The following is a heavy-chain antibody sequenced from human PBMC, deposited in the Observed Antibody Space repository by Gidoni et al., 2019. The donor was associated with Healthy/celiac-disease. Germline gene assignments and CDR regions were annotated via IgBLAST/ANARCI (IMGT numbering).Heavy chain of an antibody. CDR2: IYSGGST. CDR3: ARGQWELLPFDY. J-gene: IGHJ4*02. CDR1: GFTVSSNY. D-gene: IGHD1-26*01. Sequence: EVQLVESGGGLIKPGGSLRLSCAAPGFTVSSNYMIWVRQAPGKGLEWVSVIYSGGSTYYADSVKGRFTISRDNSKNTLYLQMNSLRAEDTAVYYCARGQWELLPFDYWGQGTLVTVSS. V-gene: IGHV3-53*01.